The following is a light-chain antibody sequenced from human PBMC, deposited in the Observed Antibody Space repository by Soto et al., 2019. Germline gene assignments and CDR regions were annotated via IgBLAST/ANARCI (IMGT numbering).Light chain of an antibody. V-gene: IGLV2-23*02. CDR3: CSYGGDRI. Sequence: QSALTQPASVSGSPGQSIAISCTGTSSNVGGYNFVSWYQQHPGKSPKLLIYEVNKRPSGVSNRFSVSKSDNTASLTISGLQAEDEADYYCCSYGGDRIFGGGTQLTVL. CDR2: EVN. CDR1: SSNVGGYNF. J-gene: IGLJ2*01.